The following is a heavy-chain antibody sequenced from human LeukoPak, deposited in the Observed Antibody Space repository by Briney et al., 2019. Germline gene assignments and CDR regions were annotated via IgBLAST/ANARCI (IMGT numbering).Heavy chain of an antibody. J-gene: IGHJ4*02. CDR1: RFTFSSYA. V-gene: IGHV3-23*01. Sequence: PGGSLRLSCAASRFTFSSYAMSWVRQAPGKGLEWVSAISGSGGSTYYADSVKGRFTISRDNSKNTLYLQMNSLRAEDTAVYYCAKGVAAVLTGELDYWGQGTLVTVSS. CDR2: ISGSGGST. D-gene: IGHD7-27*01. CDR3: AKGVAAVLTGELDY.